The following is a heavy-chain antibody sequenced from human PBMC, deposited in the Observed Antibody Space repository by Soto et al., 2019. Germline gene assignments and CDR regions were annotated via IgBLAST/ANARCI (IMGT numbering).Heavy chain of an antibody. Sequence: ASVKVSCKASGYTFTSYYMHWVRQAPGQGLEWMGIINPSGGSTNYAQKFQGRVTMTRDTSTTTVYMELSSLRSEDTAVYYCARGRGGVVTTYYFDYWGQGTLVTVSS. D-gene: IGHD2-21*02. CDR1: GYTFTSYY. V-gene: IGHV1-46*01. CDR3: ARGRGGVVTTYYFDY. CDR2: INPSGGST. J-gene: IGHJ4*02.